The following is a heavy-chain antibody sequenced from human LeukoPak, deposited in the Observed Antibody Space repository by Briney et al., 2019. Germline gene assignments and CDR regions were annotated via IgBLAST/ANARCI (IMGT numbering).Heavy chain of an antibody. CDR2: IYPGDSDT. CDR1: GYSFTNYW. CDR3: ARGGDYRYFDY. D-gene: IGHD4-17*01. Sequence: GESLKISCKGSGYSFTNYWIGWVRQMPGKGLEWMGIIYPGDSDTRYRPSFQGQVTISADKSITTAYLQWSRLTASDTAMYYCARGGDYRYFDYWGQGTLVTVSS. V-gene: IGHV5-51*01. J-gene: IGHJ4*02.